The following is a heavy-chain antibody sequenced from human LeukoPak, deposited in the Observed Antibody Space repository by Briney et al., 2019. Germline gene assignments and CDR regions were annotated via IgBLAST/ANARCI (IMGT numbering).Heavy chain of an antibody. CDR3: ARPAVAGTLYNWFDP. Sequence: ASVKVSCKASGYTFIGYYMYWVRQAPGQGLEWMGWINPNSGGTNYAQKFQGRVTMTRDTSISTVYMELSRLRSDDTAVCYCARPAVAGTLYNWFDPWGQGTLVTVSS. CDR2: INPNSGGT. V-gene: IGHV1-2*02. D-gene: IGHD6-19*01. CDR1: GYTFIGYY. J-gene: IGHJ5*02.